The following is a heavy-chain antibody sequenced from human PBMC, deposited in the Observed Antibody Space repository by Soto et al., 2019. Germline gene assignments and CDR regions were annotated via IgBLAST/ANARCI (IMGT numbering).Heavy chain of an antibody. CDR2: IYPTGKT. CDR3: ARAPPGPAPRWGV. Sequence: PSETLSLTCTVSNGSISSGGYSWSWIRQTPGKGLEWIGYIYPTGKTYYNPSLKNRATLSIDTSQNQFSLQLTSVTAADTAVYYCARAPPGPAPRWGVWGHGTTVTDSS. V-gene: IGHV4-30-2*01. J-gene: IGHJ6*02. D-gene: IGHD3-16*01. CDR1: NGSISSGGYS.